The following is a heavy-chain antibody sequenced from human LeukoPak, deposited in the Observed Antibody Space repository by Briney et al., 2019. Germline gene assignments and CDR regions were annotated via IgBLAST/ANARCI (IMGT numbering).Heavy chain of an antibody. J-gene: IGHJ5*02. CDR1: GGSISSYY. V-gene: IGHV4-59*08. D-gene: IGHD6-19*01. Sequence: SETLSLTCTVSGGSISSYYWSWIRQPPGKGLEWIGYIYYSGSTNYNPSLKSRVTISVDTSKNQFSLKLSSVTAADTAVYCCARLRYSSGPRMGFDPWGQGTLVTVSS. CDR2: IYYSGST. CDR3: ARLRYSSGPRMGFDP.